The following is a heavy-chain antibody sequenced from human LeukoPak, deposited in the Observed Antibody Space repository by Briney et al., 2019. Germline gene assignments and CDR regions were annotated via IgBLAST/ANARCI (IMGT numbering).Heavy chain of an antibody. J-gene: IGHJ4*02. CDR3: ARLGGWSRDY. CDR1: GGSFSGYY. V-gene: IGHV4-34*01. CDR2: INHSGST. Sequence: PSETLSLTCAVYGGSFSGYYWSWIRQPPGKGLEWIGEINHSGSTNYNPSLKSRVTISVDTSKNQFSLKLSSVTAADTAVYYCARLGGWSRDYWGQGTLVTVSS. D-gene: IGHD6-19*01.